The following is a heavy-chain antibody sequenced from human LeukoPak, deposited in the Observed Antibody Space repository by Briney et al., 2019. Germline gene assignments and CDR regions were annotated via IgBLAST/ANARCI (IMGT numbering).Heavy chain of an antibody. D-gene: IGHD6-19*01. CDR3: ARAIFSRGWYLVDY. V-gene: IGHV3-21*01. CDR2: INSGSSYI. J-gene: IGHJ4*02. CDR1: GFTFSSYS. Sequence: GGSLRLSCAASGFTFSSYSMDWVRQAPGKGLEWVSSINSGSSYIYYADSVKGRFTISRDNAKSSLFLQMNTLRAEDTAVYYCARAIFSRGWYLVDYWGQGTLVTVSS.